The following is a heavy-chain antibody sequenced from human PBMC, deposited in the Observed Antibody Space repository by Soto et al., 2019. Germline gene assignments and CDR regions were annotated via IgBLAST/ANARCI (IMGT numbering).Heavy chain of an antibody. CDR3: AKALKGIAAAVYFQH. CDR1: GFTFDDYA. V-gene: IGHV3-9*01. Sequence: GGSLRLSCAASGFTFDDYAMHWVRQAPGKGLEWVSGISCNSGSIGYADSVKGRFTISRDNAKNSLYLQMNSLRAEDTALYYCAKALKGIAAAVYFQHWGQGTLVTVSS. CDR2: ISCNSGSI. J-gene: IGHJ1*01. D-gene: IGHD6-13*01.